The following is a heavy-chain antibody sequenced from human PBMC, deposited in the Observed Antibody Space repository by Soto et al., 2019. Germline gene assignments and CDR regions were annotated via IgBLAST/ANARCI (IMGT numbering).Heavy chain of an antibody. CDR1: GFTFSTSW. D-gene: IGHD3-22*01. Sequence: GGSLRLSCAASGFTFSTSWMSWVRQAPGKGLEWVANINEDGSTRYYVDSVKGRFTVSRDNAKNSLYLQMNSLRAEDTAVYYCAIPTYYYDSSGPPAYWGQGSLVTVSS. V-gene: IGHV3-7*01. J-gene: IGHJ4*02. CDR2: INEDGSTR. CDR3: AIPTYYYDSSGPPAY.